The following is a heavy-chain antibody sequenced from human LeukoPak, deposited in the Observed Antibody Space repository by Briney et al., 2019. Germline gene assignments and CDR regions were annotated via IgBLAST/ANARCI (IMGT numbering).Heavy chain of an antibody. CDR3: ARRLNGSRSYLSDY. D-gene: IGHD3-10*01. Sequence: SETLSLTCAVYGGSFIDCYWSWIRQPPGKGLEWIGEINHSGSTNYNPSLKSRVTISVDMSKNQFSLKLSSVTAADTAVYYCARRLNGSRSYLSDYWGQGTLVTVSS. J-gene: IGHJ4*02. CDR2: INHSGST. V-gene: IGHV4-34*01. CDR1: GGSFIDCY.